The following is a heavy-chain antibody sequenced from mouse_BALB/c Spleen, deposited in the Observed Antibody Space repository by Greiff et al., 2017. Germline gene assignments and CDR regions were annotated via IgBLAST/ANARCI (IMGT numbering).Heavy chain of an antibody. CDR2: ILPGSGST. CDR1: GYTFSSYW. Sequence: VKLMESGAELMKPGASVKISCKATGYTFSSYWIEWVKQRPGHGLEWIGEILPGSGSTNYNEKFKGKATFTADTSSNTAYMQLSSLTSEDSAVYYCARYTTATYYAMDYWGQGTSVTVSS. J-gene: IGHJ4*01. D-gene: IGHD1-2*01. CDR3: ARYTTATYYAMDY. V-gene: IGHV1-9*01.